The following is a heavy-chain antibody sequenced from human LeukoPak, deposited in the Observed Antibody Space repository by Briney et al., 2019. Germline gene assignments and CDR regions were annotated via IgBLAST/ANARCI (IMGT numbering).Heavy chain of an antibody. Sequence: GGSLRLSCAASGFTFSEYYINWIRQAPGKGLEWVSHISSSGRLMQYADSVRGRFTITRDNAQNFMSLQMNNLKPEDTAVYYCARDTNNGLDVWARGTTVTVS. V-gene: IGHV3-11*01. CDR1: GFTFSEYY. J-gene: IGHJ6*02. CDR3: ARDTNNGLDV. CDR2: ISSSGRLM. D-gene: IGHD1-20*01.